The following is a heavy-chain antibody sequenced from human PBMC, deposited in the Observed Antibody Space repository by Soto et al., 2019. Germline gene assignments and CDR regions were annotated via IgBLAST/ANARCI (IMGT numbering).Heavy chain of an antibody. V-gene: IGHV4-38-2*01. Sequence: SETLSLTCAVSGYSIRSGYFWGWIRQPPGKGLEWIGSMYHSGITYYNLSLKSRVTISVDTSKNQLSLKLSSATAADTAVYYCARGGPSSGWKGNWFDPWGQGTLVTVS. CDR1: GYSIRSGYF. D-gene: IGHD6-19*01. J-gene: IGHJ5*02. CDR3: ARGGPSSGWKGNWFDP. CDR2: MYHSGIT.